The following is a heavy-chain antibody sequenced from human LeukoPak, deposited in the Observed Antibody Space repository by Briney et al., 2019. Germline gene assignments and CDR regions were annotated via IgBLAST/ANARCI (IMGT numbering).Heavy chain of an antibody. D-gene: IGHD6-13*01. CDR1: GGSISSGDYY. CDR3: ARDSQYSSSWYYFDY. J-gene: IGHJ4*02. CDR2: IYYSGST. V-gene: IGHV4-30-4*08. Sequence: PSETLSLTCTVSGGSISSGDYYWSWIRQPPGKGLEWIGYIYYSGSTYYNPSLKSRVTISVDTSKNQFSLKLSSVTAADTAVYYCARDSQYSSSWYYFDYWGQGTLVTVSS.